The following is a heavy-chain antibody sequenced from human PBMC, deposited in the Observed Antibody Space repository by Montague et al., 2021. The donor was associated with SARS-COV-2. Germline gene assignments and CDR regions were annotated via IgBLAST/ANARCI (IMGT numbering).Heavy chain of an antibody. CDR3: TADFSDTAEQMAQTDL. Sequence: SLRLSCAASGLTFSSAWMTWVRQSPGKGLEWVGRIKSKAIGGAIQYATSVKGRFTISRDDSENTLYLQMDSLTTEDTAVYYCTADFSDTAEQMAQTDLWGQGTLVTVSS. CDR1: GLTFSSAW. V-gene: IGHV3-15*01. D-gene: IGHD5-24*01. J-gene: IGHJ5*02. CDR2: IKSKAIGGAI.